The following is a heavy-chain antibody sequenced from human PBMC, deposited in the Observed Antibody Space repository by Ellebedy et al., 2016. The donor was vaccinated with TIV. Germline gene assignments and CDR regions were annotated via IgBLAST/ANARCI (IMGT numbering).Heavy chain of an antibody. CDR2: ISSTSRTV. V-gene: IGHV3-48*02. J-gene: IGHJ6*03. D-gene: IGHD3-10*01. CDR1: GFIFSTYS. Sequence: GESLKISCAGSGFIFSTYSMNWVRQAPGKGLEWVSYISSTSRTVYYVDSVRGRFTISRDNAKNSLYLQMNSLRDEDTAMYYCARVDTTVRERYYMDVWGKGTTVTVSS. CDR3: ARVDTTVRERYYMDV.